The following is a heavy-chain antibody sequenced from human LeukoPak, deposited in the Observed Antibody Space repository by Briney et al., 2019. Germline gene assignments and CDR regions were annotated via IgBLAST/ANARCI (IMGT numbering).Heavy chain of an antibody. V-gene: IGHV3-48*01. CDR3: ARGGSYDYVWGSYRGGAFDI. CDR2: ISSSSSTI. Sequence: GGSLRLSCAASGFTFSSYSMNWVRQAPGKGLEWVSYISSSSSTIYYADSVKGRFTISRDNAKNSLYLQMHSLRAEDTAVYYCARGGSYDYVWGSYRGGAFDIWGQGTMVTVSS. J-gene: IGHJ3*02. CDR1: GFTFSSYS. D-gene: IGHD3-16*02.